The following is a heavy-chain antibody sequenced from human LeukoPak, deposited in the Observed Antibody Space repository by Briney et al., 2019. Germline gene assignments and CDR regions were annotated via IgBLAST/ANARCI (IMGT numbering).Heavy chain of an antibody. Sequence: GGSLRLSCAASGFTFSSYGMHWVRQAPGKGLEWVAVISYDGSNKYYADSVEGRFTISRDNSKNTLYLQMSSLRAEDTAVYYCVKDGGAGYYGSGSYYNYYYYYGMDVWGKGTTVTVSS. D-gene: IGHD3-10*01. CDR1: GFTFSSYG. CDR3: VKDGGAGYYGSGSYYNYYYYYGMDV. V-gene: IGHV3-30*18. CDR2: ISYDGSNK. J-gene: IGHJ6*04.